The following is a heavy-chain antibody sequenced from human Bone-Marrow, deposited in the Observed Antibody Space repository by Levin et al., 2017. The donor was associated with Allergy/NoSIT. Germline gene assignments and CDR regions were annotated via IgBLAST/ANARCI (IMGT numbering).Heavy chain of an antibody. CDR2: MFQSGRT. Sequence: SETLSLTCAVSGSSIKNGYFWGWIRQPPGKGLEWIASMFQSGRTYYNPSLESRVSISVDTSKNHFSLSLRSVTAADTARYYCARVLGGYTATAGFDFWGQGTTVIVSS. J-gene: IGHJ3*01. V-gene: IGHV4-38-2*01. CDR1: GSSIKNGYF. D-gene: IGHD3-16*02. CDR3: ARVLGGYTATAGFDF.